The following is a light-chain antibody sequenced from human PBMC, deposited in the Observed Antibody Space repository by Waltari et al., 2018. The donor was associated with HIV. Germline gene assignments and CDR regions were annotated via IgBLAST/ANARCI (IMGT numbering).Light chain of an antibody. Sequence: DIQMTQSPPSLTASVGDRVPSTCRASPNIGSYLNWYQWRPGQAPNVLIYVSTNLQTGVPSRFRGRGSGTDFTLTITDLQPEDFVFYFCQQSYSKPRTFGQGTK. V-gene: IGKV1-39*01. CDR1: PNIGSY. CDR2: VST. CDR3: QQSYSKPRT. J-gene: IGKJ1*01.